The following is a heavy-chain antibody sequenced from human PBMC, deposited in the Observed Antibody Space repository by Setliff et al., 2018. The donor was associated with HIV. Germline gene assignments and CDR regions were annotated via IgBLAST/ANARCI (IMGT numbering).Heavy chain of an antibody. CDR3: ARDFLGDPDWSLDC. V-gene: IGHV7-4-1*02. CDR1: AFTFNIYA. D-gene: IGHD3-9*01. Sequence: ASVKVSCKASAFTFNIYAIHWVRQAPGQGLEWMGYIDANTGIPTYAQALSGRFVFSLDTSVTTAYLQISSLTAEDTAVYYCARDFLGDPDWSLDCWGQGTLVTVSS. J-gene: IGHJ4*02. CDR2: IDANTGIP.